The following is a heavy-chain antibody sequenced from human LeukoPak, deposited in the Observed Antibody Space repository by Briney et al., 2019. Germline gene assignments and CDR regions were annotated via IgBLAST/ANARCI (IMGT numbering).Heavy chain of an antibody. CDR1: GGSISSYY. CDR3: ARAVQASLQPRFDP. CDR2: IYYSGTT. V-gene: IGHV4-59*08. Sequence: SETLSLTCTVSGGSISSYYWSWIRQPPGKGLEWIGYIYYSGTTYYNPSLRSRVTVSVDTSKNQFSLKLNSVTAADTAVYYCARAVQASLQPRFDPWGQGTLATGSS. D-gene: IGHD1-1*01. J-gene: IGHJ5*02.